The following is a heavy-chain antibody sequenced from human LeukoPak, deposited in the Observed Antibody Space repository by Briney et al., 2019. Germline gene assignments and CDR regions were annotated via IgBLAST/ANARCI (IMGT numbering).Heavy chain of an antibody. CDR2: IYHSGST. Sequence: SETLSLTCTVSGYSISSGYCWGWIRQPPGKGLEWIGSIYHSGSTYYNPSLKSRVTISVDTSKNQFSLKLSSVTAADTAVYYCATDYSHYRGSPFDYWGQGTLVTVSS. CDR3: ATDYSHYRGSPFDY. V-gene: IGHV4-38-2*02. J-gene: IGHJ4*02. D-gene: IGHD2-15*01. CDR1: GYSISSGYC.